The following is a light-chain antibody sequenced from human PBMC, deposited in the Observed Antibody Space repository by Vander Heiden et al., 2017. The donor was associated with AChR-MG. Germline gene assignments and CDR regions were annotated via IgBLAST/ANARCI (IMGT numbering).Light chain of an antibody. CDR2: GAS. J-gene: IGKJ1*01. Sequence: EIVMTQSPATLSVSPGERATLSSRASQTVSSNLVWYQQKPGQAPRLLIYGASTRATGIPARFSGSGSGTEFTLTISSLQSEDFAVYYCQQYNNWPQTFGQGTKVEIK. V-gene: IGKV3-15*01. CDR3: QQYNNWPQT. CDR1: QTVSSN.